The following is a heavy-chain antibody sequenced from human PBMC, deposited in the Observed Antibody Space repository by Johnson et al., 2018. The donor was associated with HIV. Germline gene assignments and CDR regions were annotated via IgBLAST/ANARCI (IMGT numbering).Heavy chain of an antibody. CDR2: IWYDGTNE. D-gene: IGHD2-15*01. Sequence: QVQLVESGGGVVQPERSLRLSCAASGFTFSSSGMLWVRQAPGKGLEWVAVIWYDGTNEYSADSVQGRFTISRDNSKNTLYLQMNSLRAEDTAVYYCARANRGRNDAFDIWGQGTMVTVSS. CDR3: ARANRGRNDAFDI. CDR1: GFTFSSSG. V-gene: IGHV3-33*01. J-gene: IGHJ3*02.